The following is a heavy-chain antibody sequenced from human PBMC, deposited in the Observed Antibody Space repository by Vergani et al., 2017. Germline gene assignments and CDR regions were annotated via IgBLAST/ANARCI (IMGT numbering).Heavy chain of an antibody. Sequence: QVQLQESGPGLVKPSETLSLTCTVSGGSISSYYWSWIRQPPGKGLEWIGYIYYSGSTNYNPSLKSRVTISVDTSKNQFSLKLSSVTAADTAVYYCARAYSGSGSYYNYVDPWGQGTLVTVSS. CDR3: ARAYSGSGSYYNYVDP. CDR2: IYYSGST. J-gene: IGHJ5*02. D-gene: IGHD3-10*01. CDR1: GGSISSYY. V-gene: IGHV4-59*01.